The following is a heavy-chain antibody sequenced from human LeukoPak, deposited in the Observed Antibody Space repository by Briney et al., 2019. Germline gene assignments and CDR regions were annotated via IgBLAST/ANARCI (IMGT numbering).Heavy chain of an antibody. J-gene: IGHJ4*02. D-gene: IGHD2/OR15-2a*01. CDR2: INSDGTTI. V-gene: IGHV3-74*01. CDR3: ARAGYYRFDY. CDR1: GFTFSTSW. Sequence: TGWSLRLSCAASGFTFSTSWMHWVRQAPGKGLVWVSRINSDGTTIDYADSVKGRFTISRDNAKNTLYLQMNSLRDENTAVYYCARAGYYRFDYWGQGTLVTASS.